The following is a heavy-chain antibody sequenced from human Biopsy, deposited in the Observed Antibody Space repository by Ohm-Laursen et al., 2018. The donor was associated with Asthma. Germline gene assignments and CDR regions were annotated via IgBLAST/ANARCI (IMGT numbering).Heavy chain of an antibody. CDR3: AKGEWELLEANFDY. CDR1: GFTFDDYA. V-gene: IGHV3-9*01. CDR2: ISWNSGSI. D-gene: IGHD1-26*01. J-gene: IGHJ4*02. Sequence: LRLSCAASGFTFDDYAMHWVRQAPGKGLEWVSGISWNSGSIGYADSVKGRFTISRDNVKNSLYLQMNSLRAEDTALYYCAKGEWELLEANFDYWGQGTLVTVSS.